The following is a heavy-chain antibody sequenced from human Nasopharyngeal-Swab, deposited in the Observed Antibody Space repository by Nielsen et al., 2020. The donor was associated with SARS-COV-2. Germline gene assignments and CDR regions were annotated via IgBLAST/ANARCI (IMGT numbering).Heavy chain of an antibody. J-gene: IGHJ4*02. Sequence: GRSLRPSCAGSGFTFSSSWLHWVRQAPGEVLVWVARLNGDATTVDYADSVKGRFTISRDNAKNTLYLQMNGLRDEDTAIYYCARAGEYRFDYWGQGTLVTVSS. CDR1: GFTFSSSW. V-gene: IGHV3-74*01. D-gene: IGHD7-27*01. CDR2: LNGDATTV. CDR3: ARAGEYRFDY.